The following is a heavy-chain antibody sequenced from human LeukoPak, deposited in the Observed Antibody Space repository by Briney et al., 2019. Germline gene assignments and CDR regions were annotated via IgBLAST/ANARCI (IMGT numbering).Heavy chain of an antibody. D-gene: IGHD2-2*01. CDR1: GHSFTSYW. CDR2: IYPGDSDT. CDR3: ARRHCSSTSCWASFDY. V-gene: IGHV5-51*01. J-gene: IGHJ4*02. Sequence: GESLKISCKGSGHSFTSYWIGWVRQMPGKGLGWMGIIYPGDSDTKYSPSFQGPVTISADKSISTAYPQWSSLKASDTAMYYCARRHCSSTSCWASFDYWGQGTLVTVSS.